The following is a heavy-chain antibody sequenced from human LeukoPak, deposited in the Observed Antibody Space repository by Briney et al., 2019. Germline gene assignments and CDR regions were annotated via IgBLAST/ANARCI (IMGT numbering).Heavy chain of an antibody. V-gene: IGHV1-18*01. CDR2: ISTYNGDT. Sequence: GASVKVSCKASGYTFTRYAMNWVRQAPGQGLEWMGWISTYNGDTNYAQKLQGRVTMTTDTSTNTAYMELRSLRSDDTAVYYCAREGLGELTLDYWGQGTLVTVSS. CDR3: AREGLGELTLDY. D-gene: IGHD3-16*01. CDR1: GYTFTRYA. J-gene: IGHJ4*02.